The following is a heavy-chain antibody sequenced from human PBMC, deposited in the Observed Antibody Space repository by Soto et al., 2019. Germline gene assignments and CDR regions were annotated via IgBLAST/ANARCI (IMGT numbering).Heavy chain of an antibody. CDR1: GFTFSTYV. V-gene: IGHV3-23*01. Sequence: PGGSLRLSCAASGFTFSTYVVSWVRQAPGKGLEWVTATSGGGDYTYYADSVKGRLTVSRDNSRNTLSLQMNSLTVEDTAVYYCAKGSGGARPYYFDYWGQGTPVTVSS. D-gene: IGHD2-21*01. CDR2: TSGGGDYT. CDR3: AKGSGGARPYYFDY. J-gene: IGHJ4*02.